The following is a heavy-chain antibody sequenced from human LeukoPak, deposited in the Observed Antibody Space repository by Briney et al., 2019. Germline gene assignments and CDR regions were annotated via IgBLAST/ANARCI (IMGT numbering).Heavy chain of an antibody. D-gene: IGHD4-17*01. CDR2: IRSKANSYAT. V-gene: IGHV3-73*01. CDR1: GFTLSGSA. Sequence: PGGSLRLSCAASGFTLSGSAMHWVRQASGKGLEWVGRIRSKANSYATAYAASVKGRFTISRDDSKNTAYLQMNSLKTEDTAVYYCKGDRDYGDYETDYWGQGTLVTVSS. CDR3: KGDRDYGDYETDY. J-gene: IGHJ4*02.